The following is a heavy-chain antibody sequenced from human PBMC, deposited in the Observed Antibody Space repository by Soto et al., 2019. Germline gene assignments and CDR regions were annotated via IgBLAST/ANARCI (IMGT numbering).Heavy chain of an antibody. V-gene: IGHV4-34*01. Sequence: SETLSLTCAVYGGSFSGYYWSWIRQPPGKGLEWIGEINHSGSTNYNPSLKSRVTISVDTSKNQFSLKLSSVTAADTAVYYCARWGYSSSWYSPLTYYYYMDVWGKGTTVTVSS. J-gene: IGHJ6*03. CDR2: INHSGST. CDR1: GGSFSGYY. D-gene: IGHD6-13*01. CDR3: ARWGYSSSWYSPLTYYYYMDV.